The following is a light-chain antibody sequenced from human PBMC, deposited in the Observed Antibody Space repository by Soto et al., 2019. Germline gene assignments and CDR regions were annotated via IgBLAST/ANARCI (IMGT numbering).Light chain of an antibody. CDR2: DVR. Sequence: QSALTQPRSVSGSPGQSVTISCTGTSSDVGAYNYVSWYQQYPGKAPKLMIYDVRKRPSGVPDRFSGSKSGNTASLTISGLQAEDEADYYCCSYAGSYTFVFGTGTQLTVL. V-gene: IGLV2-11*01. CDR1: SSDVGAYNY. J-gene: IGLJ1*01. CDR3: CSYAGSYTFV.